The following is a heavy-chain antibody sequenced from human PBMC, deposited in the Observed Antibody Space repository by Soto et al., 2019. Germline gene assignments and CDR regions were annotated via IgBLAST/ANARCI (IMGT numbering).Heavy chain of an antibody. CDR2: IYYSGST. CDR1: GGSISSSSYY. J-gene: IGHJ4*02. V-gene: IGHV4-39*07. Sequence: SETLSLTCTVSGGSISSSSYYWGWIRQPPGKGLEWIGNIYYSGSTNYNPSLKSRVTISVDTSKNQFSLKLTSVTAADTAVYYCARKVYGSGNFDYWGQGTVVTVSS. CDR3: ARKVYGSGNFDY. D-gene: IGHD3-10*01.